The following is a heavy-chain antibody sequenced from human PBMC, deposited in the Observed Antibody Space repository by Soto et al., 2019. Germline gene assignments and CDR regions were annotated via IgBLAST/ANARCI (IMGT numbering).Heavy chain of an antibody. J-gene: IGHJ4*02. D-gene: IGHD5-18*01. Sequence: GGSLRLSCAASGFTLSSFAMAWVRQSPGKGLEWVSAMTDTGLNTYYADSVKGRFTISRDTSRNTLSLQMNSLRAEDTAIYSCAKGIGKLCLHLAYWGQGTLVTVS. CDR3: AKGIGKLCLHLAY. CDR2: MTDTGLNT. CDR1: GFTLSSFA. V-gene: IGHV3-23*01.